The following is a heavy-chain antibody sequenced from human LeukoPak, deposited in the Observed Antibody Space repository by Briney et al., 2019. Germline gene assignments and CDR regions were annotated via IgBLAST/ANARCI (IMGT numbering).Heavy chain of an antibody. Sequence: SETLSLTCTVSGGSISSYYWSWIRQPPGKGLEWLGTVHHTGRAFYNPSLRGRTTVSVDTSKNQFSLKRTSVTAADTAVYYCAREPDAGGEGTLVTVSS. CDR3: AREPDA. CDR1: GGSISSYY. J-gene: IGHJ5*02. V-gene: IGHV4-59*12. CDR2: VHHTGRA.